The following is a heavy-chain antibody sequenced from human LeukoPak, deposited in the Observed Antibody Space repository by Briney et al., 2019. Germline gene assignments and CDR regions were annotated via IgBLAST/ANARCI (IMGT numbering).Heavy chain of an antibody. V-gene: IGHV3-30*18. CDR1: GFTFSSYG. D-gene: IGHD5-18*01. CDR2: ISYDGSNK. Sequence: PGGSLRLSCAASGFTFSSYGMHWVRQAPGKGLEWVAVISYDGSNKYYADSVKGRFTISRDNSKNTLYLQMNSLRPEDTAVYYCAKDYYSGYGYGYAHDYWGQGTLVTVSS. J-gene: IGHJ4*02. CDR3: AKDYYSGYGYGYAHDY.